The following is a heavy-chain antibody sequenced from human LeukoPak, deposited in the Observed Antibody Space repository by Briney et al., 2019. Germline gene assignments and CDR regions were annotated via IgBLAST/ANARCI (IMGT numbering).Heavy chain of an antibody. CDR1: GYTFTSYD. CDR3: ARVGSVDTSGYYDY. V-gene: IGHV1-8*01. D-gene: IGHD3-22*01. CDR2: MNPNSGNT. Sequence: ASVKVSCKASGYTFTSYDINWVRQATGQGLEWMGWMNPNSGNTGYAQKFQGRVTMTRNTSISTAYMELSSLRSEDTAVYYCARVGSVDTSGYYDYWGQGTLVTVSS. J-gene: IGHJ4*02.